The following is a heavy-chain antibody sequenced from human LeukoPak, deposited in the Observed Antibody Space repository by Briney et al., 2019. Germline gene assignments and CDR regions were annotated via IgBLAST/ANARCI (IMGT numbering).Heavy chain of an antibody. CDR1: GFTFSSFA. Sequence: PGGSLRLSCVASGFTFSSFALSWVRQAPGKGLEWVSHIHYSPGYTYYADSVRGRFTISRDNSKNTLFLEMNSLRAEDTAIYYCAKGYSAAWYDFDSWGQGTLVTVSS. CDR2: IHYSPGYT. V-gene: IGHV3-23*01. J-gene: IGHJ4*02. D-gene: IGHD6-19*01. CDR3: AKGYSAAWYDFDS.